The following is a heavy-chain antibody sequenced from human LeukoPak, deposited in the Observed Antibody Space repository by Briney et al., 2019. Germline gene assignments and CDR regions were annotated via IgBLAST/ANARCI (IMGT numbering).Heavy chain of an antibody. CDR1: GFTFSSYG. Sequence: GGTLRLSCAASGFTFSSYGMSWVRQAPGKGLEWVSAISGSGGSTYYADSVKGRFTISRDNSKNTLYLQMNSLRAEDTAVYYCATLPFPGYYDSSGYYNGYWGQGTLVTVSS. J-gene: IGHJ4*02. CDR3: ATLPFPGYYDSSGYYNGY. V-gene: IGHV3-23*01. CDR2: ISGSGGST. D-gene: IGHD3-22*01.